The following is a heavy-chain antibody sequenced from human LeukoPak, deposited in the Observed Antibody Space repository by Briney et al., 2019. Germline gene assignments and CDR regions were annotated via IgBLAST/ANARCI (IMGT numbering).Heavy chain of an antibody. Sequence: PSETLSLTCTVSGGSISSYYWSWIRPPPGKGLEWIGYIYYSGSTNYNPSLKSRVTISVDTSKNQFSLKLSSVTAADTAVYYCARDPTMIGLGDAFDIWGQGTMVTVSS. CDR1: GGSISSYY. CDR3: ARDPTMIGLGDAFDI. D-gene: IGHD3-22*01. J-gene: IGHJ3*02. CDR2: IYYSGST. V-gene: IGHV4-59*01.